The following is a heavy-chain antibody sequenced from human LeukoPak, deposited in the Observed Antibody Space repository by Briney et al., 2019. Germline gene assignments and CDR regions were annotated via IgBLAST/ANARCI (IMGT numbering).Heavy chain of an antibody. CDR2: ISSSSSYI. Sequence: GSLRLSCAASGFTFSSYSMNWGRQAPGKGLEWVSSISSSSSYIYYVDSVKGRFTISRDNANNSLYLQMNSLRVDDTAVYYCARVLPSHYYDTSGYSDYWGQGTLVTVSS. CDR1: GFTFSSYS. D-gene: IGHD3-22*01. CDR3: ARVLPSHYYDTSGYSDY. J-gene: IGHJ4*02. V-gene: IGHV3-21*01.